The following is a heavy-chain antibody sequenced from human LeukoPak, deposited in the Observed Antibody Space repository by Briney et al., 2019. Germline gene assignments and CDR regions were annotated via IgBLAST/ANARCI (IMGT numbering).Heavy chain of an antibody. J-gene: IGHJ6*03. CDR2: ISASDGAT. V-gene: IGHV3-23*01. D-gene: IGHD3-10*02. Sequence: GGSLRLSCAVSGFTFSSHAMSWVRQAPGKGLEWLSCISASDGATWYADSVKGRFTISRDNSKNTLYLQMNDLRAEDTAIYYCAKGGHVTYHYFHMDVWGKGTTVTVSS. CDR3: AKGGHVTYHYFHMDV. CDR1: GFTFSSHA.